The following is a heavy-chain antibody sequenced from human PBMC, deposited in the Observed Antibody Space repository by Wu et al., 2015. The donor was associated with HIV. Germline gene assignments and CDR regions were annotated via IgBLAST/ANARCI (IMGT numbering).Heavy chain of an antibody. CDR2: INPNSGGT. J-gene: IGHJ6*02. CDR1: GYTFTGYY. D-gene: IGHD1-20*01. CDR3: ARARTANWNGVMAYYYYVMDV. Sequence: QVQLVQSGAEVKKPGASVRVSCKASGYTFTGYYMHWVRQAPGQGLEWMGWINPNSGGTNYAQKFQGRVTMARDTSISTAYMELSRLRSDDTAVYYCARARTANWNGVMAYYYYVMDVWGQGTDGHRLL. V-gene: IGHV1-2*02.